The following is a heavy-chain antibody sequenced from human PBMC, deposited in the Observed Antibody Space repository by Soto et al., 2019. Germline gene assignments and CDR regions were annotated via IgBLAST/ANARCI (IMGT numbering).Heavy chain of an antibody. V-gene: IGHV4-59*01. CDR1: GGSISDYY. CDR3: ARDRKATYITGGFDS. Sequence: QVQLQESGPGLVKPSETLSLTCSVSGGSISDYYWSWIRQSPEKGLEYIAYSSYGGITNLNGALNGRVTMSIDTSKNQFSLKATSLTAADTAVYYCARDRKATYITGGFDSWGQGTLVTVSS. D-gene: IGHD3-3*01. J-gene: IGHJ4*02. CDR2: SSYGGIT.